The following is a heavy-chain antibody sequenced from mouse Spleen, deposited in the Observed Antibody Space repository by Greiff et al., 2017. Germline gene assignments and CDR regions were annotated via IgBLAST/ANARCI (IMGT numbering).Heavy chain of an antibody. CDR2: IWSDGST. D-gene: IGHD2-4*01. Sequence: VKLKETGPGLVAPSQSLSITCTVSGFSLTSYGVHWVRQPPGKGLEWLVVIWSDGSTNYNSALKSRLSISKDNSKSQVFLKMNSLQTDDTAMYYCARAIYYDSGGFAYWGQGTLVTVSA. V-gene: IGHV2-6*03. J-gene: IGHJ3*01. CDR1: GFSLTSYG. CDR3: ARAIYYDSGGFAY.